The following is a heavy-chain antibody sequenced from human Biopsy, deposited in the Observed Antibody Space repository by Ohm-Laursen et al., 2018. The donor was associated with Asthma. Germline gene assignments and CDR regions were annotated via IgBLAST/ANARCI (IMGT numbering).Heavy chain of an antibody. CDR2: ICFSGNT. CDR3: ARAGQCSSTSCYNPGWFDP. Sequence: TLSLTCAVSGGSVSTGSYHWSWIRQPPGRGLEWIGYICFSGNTNYNPSLKSRVTISVDTSKNQFSLKLSSVTAADTAVYYCARAGQCSSTSCYNPGWFDPWGQGTLVTVSS. CDR1: GGSVSTGSYH. D-gene: IGHD2-2*01. V-gene: IGHV4-61*01. J-gene: IGHJ5*02.